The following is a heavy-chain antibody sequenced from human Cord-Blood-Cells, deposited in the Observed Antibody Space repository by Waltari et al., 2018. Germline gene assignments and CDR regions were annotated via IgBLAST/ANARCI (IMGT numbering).Heavy chain of an antibody. J-gene: IGHJ4*02. Sequence: QVQLQQWGAGLLKPSETLSLTCAVSGGPFSGYYRSWIRQPPGKGLEWIGEINHSGSTNYNPSLKSRVTISVDTSKNQFSLKLSSVTAADTAVYYCARSNEAVAGTFDYWGQGTLVTVSS. D-gene: IGHD6-19*01. V-gene: IGHV4-34*01. CDR3: ARSNEAVAGTFDY. CDR2: INHSGST. CDR1: GGPFSGYY.